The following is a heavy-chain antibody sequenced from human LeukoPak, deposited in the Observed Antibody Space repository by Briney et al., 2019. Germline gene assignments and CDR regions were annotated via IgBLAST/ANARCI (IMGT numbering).Heavy chain of an antibody. J-gene: IGHJ6*03. D-gene: IGHD2-2*01. CDR3: ASGERYCSSTSCFYYYYYMDV. Sequence: PSETLSLTCTGSGGSISSSSYYWGWLRQPPGRGLEWIGSIYYSGSTYYNPSLKSRVTISVDTSKNQFSLKLSSVTAADTAVYYCASGERYCSSTSCFYYYYYMDVWGKGTTVTVSS. CDR2: IYYSGST. V-gene: IGHV4-39*07. CDR1: GGSISSSSYY.